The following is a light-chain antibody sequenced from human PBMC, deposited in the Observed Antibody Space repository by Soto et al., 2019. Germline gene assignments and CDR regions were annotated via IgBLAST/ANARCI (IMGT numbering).Light chain of an antibody. CDR3: SSYTTSSTLV. V-gene: IGLV2-14*01. CDR1: SSDVGAYNY. CDR2: EVS. Sequence: QSVLTQPASVSGSPEQSITISCTGTSSDVGAYNYVSWYQQHPGKAPKLMIFEVSNRPSGVSNRFSGSKSANTASLTISGLQAEDEADYYCSSYTTSSTLVFGGGTKLTVL. J-gene: IGLJ2*01.